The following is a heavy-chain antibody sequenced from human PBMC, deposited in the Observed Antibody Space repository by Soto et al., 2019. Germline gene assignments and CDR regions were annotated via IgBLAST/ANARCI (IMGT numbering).Heavy chain of an antibody. CDR1: GFTFSSYA. V-gene: IGHV3-64D*08. CDR2: ISSNGGST. J-gene: IGHJ4*02. D-gene: IGHD2-15*01. Sequence: GGSLRLSCSASGFTFSSYAMHWVRQAPGKGLEYVSAISSNGGSTYYADSVKGRFTISRDNSKNTLYLQMSSLRAEDTAVYYCVKELLMTRYCCGGSCYEPYYDYWGQGTLVTVSS. CDR3: VKELLMTRYCCGGSCYEPYYDY.